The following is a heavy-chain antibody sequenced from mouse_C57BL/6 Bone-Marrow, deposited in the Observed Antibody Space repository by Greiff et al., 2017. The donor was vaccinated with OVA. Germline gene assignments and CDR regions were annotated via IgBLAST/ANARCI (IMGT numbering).Heavy chain of an antibody. J-gene: IGHJ3*01. Sequence: QVQLQQSGPELVKPGASVKISCKASGYAFSSSWMNWVKPRPGKGLEWIGRIYPGDGDTNYNGQFKGKATLTADKSSSTAYMQLSSLTSEDSAVYFCARAGYYYGSTWFAYWGQGTLVTVSA. CDR3: ARAGYYYGSTWFAY. V-gene: IGHV1-82*01. CDR2: IYPGDGDT. D-gene: IGHD1-1*01. CDR1: GYAFSSSW.